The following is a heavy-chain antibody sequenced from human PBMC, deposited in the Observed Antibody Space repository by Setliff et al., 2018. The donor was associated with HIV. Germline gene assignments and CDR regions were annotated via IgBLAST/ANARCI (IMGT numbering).Heavy chain of an antibody. D-gene: IGHD3-16*01. CDR2: IYDSGST. CDR3: ARPDPQGLGFDV. Sequence: SETLSLTCTVFGDSISKKFWSWIRQPPGKGLEWIGYIYDSGSTYHNPSLKSRVTISVDTSKNQISLKLSSITAADTAVYYCARPDPQGLGFDVWGQGTMVTVSS. J-gene: IGHJ3*01. V-gene: IGHV4-59*12. CDR1: GDSISKKF.